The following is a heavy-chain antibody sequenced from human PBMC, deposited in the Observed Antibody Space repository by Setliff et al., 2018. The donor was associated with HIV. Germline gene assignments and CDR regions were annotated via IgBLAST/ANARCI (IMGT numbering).Heavy chain of an antibody. CDR1: GGTFSSYS. Sequence: SVKVSCKASGGTFSSYSISWVRQAPGHGLEWMGGIMHIFGTANYAQKFQGRVTITTDESTSTGYMELSSLRSEDTAVDYCAGDRYSGYAGWGNYYYYGMDVWGQGTTVTVSS. CDR2: IMHIFGTA. V-gene: IGHV1-69*05. D-gene: IGHD5-12*01. J-gene: IGHJ6*02. CDR3: AGDRYSGYAGWGNYYYYGMDV.